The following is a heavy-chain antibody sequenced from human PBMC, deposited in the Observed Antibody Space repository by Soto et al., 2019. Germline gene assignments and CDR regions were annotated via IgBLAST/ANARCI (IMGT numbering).Heavy chain of an antibody. Sequence: SETLSLTCTVSGGSISSSTYYWGWIRQPPGKGLEWIGNIYYSGSTYYNPTLKSRVTISVDTSKNQFSLKLSSVTAADTAMYFCARHARGSCYSWGQGTLVTVSS. CDR2: IYYSGST. V-gene: IGHV4-39*01. J-gene: IGHJ4*02. D-gene: IGHD2-15*01. CDR3: ARHARGSCYS. CDR1: GGSISSSTYY.